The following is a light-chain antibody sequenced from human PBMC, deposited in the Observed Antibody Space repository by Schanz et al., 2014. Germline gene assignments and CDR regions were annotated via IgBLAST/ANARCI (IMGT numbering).Light chain of an antibody. CDR3: QHRT. Sequence: DIQMTQSPSTLSASVGDRVTITCRASQSISAWLAWYQQKPGRAPKLLIYTASTLESGVPSRFSGSGLGTEFTLTISSLQPDDFATYYCQHRTFGQGTKLEIK. V-gene: IGKV1-5*03. J-gene: IGKJ2*01. CDR2: TAS. CDR1: QSISAW.